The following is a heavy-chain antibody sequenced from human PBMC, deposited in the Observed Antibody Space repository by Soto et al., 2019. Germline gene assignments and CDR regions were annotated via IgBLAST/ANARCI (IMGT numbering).Heavy chain of an antibody. CDR3: ARLNRGYYLDY. D-gene: IGHD3-10*01. V-gene: IGHV4-34*01. CDR2: INHSGST. Sequence: SETLSLTCAVYGGSFSGYYWSWIRQPPGKGLEWIGEINHSGSTNYNPSLKSRVTISVDTSKNQFSLKLSSVTAADTAVYYCARLNRGYYLDYWGQGTLVTVSS. J-gene: IGHJ4*02. CDR1: GGSFSGYY.